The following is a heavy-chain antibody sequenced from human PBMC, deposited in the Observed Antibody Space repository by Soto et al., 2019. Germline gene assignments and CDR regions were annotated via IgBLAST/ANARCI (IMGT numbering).Heavy chain of an antibody. J-gene: IGHJ4*02. CDR1: GGTFSSYT. D-gene: IGHD3-22*01. Sequence: QVQLVQSGAEVKKPGSSVQVSCKASGGTFSSYTISWVRQAPGQGLEWMGRIIPILGIANYAQKFQGRVTITADKSTSTAYMELSILRSEDTAVYYCARTDKHYYDSSGYNFDYWGQGTLVTVSS. CDR2: IIPILGIA. V-gene: IGHV1-69*02. CDR3: ARTDKHYYDSSGYNFDY.